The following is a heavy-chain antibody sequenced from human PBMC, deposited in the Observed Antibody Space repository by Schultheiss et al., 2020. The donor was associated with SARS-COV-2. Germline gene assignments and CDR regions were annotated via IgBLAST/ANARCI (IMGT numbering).Heavy chain of an antibody. CDR2: ISGSGGST. CDR3: ARTSTFSIAVAGTIPGNYYYGMDV. J-gene: IGHJ6*02. V-gene: IGHV3-23*01. CDR1: GFTFSSYA. Sequence: GESLKISCAASGFTFSSYAMSWVRQAPGKGLEWVSAISGSGGSTYYADSVKGRFTISRDNAKNSLYLQMNSLRAEDTAVYYCARTSTFSIAVAGTIPGNYYYGMDVWGQGTTVTVSS. D-gene: IGHD6-19*01.